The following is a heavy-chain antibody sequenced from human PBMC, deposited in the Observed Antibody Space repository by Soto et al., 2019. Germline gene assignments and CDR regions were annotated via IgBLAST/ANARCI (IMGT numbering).Heavy chain of an antibody. CDR3: ARDRGGAANFDY. D-gene: IGHD1-26*01. J-gene: IGHJ4*02. V-gene: IGHV1-18*01. Sequence: QVQLVQSGAEVKKPGASVKVSCKASGYTFSTYEISWVRQAPGQGLEWMGWISTYNGNTNYAQKFQGRVTMTTDTPTSTAYMERRSLRSDDTAVYYCARDRGGAANFDYWGQGTLVTVSS. CDR2: ISTYNGNT. CDR1: GYTFSTYE.